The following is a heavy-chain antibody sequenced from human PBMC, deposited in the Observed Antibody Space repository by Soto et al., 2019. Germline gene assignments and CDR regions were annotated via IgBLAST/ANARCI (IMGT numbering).Heavy chain of an antibody. CDR3: ARVSGAAGTAYYFDY. Sequence: SETLSLTCTVSGGSISSGGYYWSWIRQHPGKGLEWIGYIYYSGSTYYNPSLKSRVTISVDTSKNQFSLKLSSVTAADTAVYYCARVSGAAGTAYYFDYWGQGTLVTSPQ. CDR1: GGSISSGGYY. J-gene: IGHJ4*02. V-gene: IGHV4-31*03. D-gene: IGHD6-13*01. CDR2: IYYSGST.